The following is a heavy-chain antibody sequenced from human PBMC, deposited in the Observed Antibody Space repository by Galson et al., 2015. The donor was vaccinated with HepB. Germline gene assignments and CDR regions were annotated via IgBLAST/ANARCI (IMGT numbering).Heavy chain of an antibody. CDR3: ARGYDSSGYLWGY. CDR2: IIPIFGTA. CDR1: GGTFSSYA. V-gene: IGHV1-69*13. J-gene: IGHJ4*02. Sequence: SVKVSCKASGGTFSSYAISWARQAPGQGLEWMGGIIPIFGTANYAQKFQGRVTITADESTSTAYMELSSLRSEDAAVYYCARGYDSSGYLWGYWGQGTLVTVSS. D-gene: IGHD3-22*01.